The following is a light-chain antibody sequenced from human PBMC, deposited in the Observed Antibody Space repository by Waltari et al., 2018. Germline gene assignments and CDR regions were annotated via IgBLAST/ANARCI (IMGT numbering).Light chain of an antibody. J-gene: IGKJ2*01. Sequence: IQLTQSPSSLSASVGDRVTITCRASQSMTNSLSWYQKKPGKAPNLLIYAASSLQSGVPSRFSGSRSGTEFTLTINSLQPEDFATYFCHQTYSIPHTFGQGTKLGIK. CDR2: AAS. CDR1: QSMTNS. V-gene: IGKV1-39*01. CDR3: HQTYSIPHT.